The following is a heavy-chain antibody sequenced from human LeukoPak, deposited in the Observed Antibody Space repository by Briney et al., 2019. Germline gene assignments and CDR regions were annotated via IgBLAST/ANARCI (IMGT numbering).Heavy chain of an antibody. CDR2: IIPIFDKG. D-gene: IGHD6-6*01. CDR3: ARDEGLGRKYSSSNAFDI. J-gene: IGHJ3*02. V-gene: IGHV1-69*05. CDR1: LGTFSSYA. Sequence: SVKVSCKHSLGTFSSYAISWVRQPPGQGLEWIGGIIPIFDKGNCAQKFQGRVTITTEESTSTAYLELSSLRSEDTAVYYWARDEGLGRKYSSSNAFDIWGQGTMVTVSS.